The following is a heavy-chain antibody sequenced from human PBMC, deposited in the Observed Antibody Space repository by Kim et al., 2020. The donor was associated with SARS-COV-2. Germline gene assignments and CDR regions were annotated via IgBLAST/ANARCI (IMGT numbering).Heavy chain of an antibody. CDR3: AITSPAKYFDY. V-gene: IGHV3-23*03. Sequence: GGSLRLSCAASGFTFSSYAMSWVRQAPGKGLEWVSVIYSGGSSTYYADSVKGRFTISRDNSKNTLYLQMNSLRAEDTAVYYCAITSPAKYFDYWGQGTLVTVSS. D-gene: IGHD2-2*01. CDR1: GFTFSSYA. J-gene: IGHJ4*02. CDR2: IYSGGSST.